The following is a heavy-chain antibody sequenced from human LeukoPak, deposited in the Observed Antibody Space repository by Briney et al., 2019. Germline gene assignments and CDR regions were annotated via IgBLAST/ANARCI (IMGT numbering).Heavy chain of an antibody. Sequence: SQTLSLTCAISGDSVSSNSAAWNWIRQSPSRGLEWLGRTYYRSKWYNDYAVSVKSRITINPDTSKNQFSLQLNSVTPEDTAVYYCARVKFGAKSASLKYYYDSSGRSYYYYYMDVWGKGTTVTISS. CDR1: GDSVSSNSAA. D-gene: IGHD3-22*01. CDR3: ARVKFGAKSASLKYYYDSSGRSYYYYYMDV. CDR2: TYYRSKWYN. V-gene: IGHV6-1*01. J-gene: IGHJ6*03.